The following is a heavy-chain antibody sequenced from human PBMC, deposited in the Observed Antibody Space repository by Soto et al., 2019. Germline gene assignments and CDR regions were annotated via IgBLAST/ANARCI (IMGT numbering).Heavy chain of an antibody. CDR3: ARGPSGDKVDS. Sequence: QVQLQESGPGLVKPSQTLSLTCTVSGGSISTVDYWWSWIRQSPDMGLEWIGHIYDGGRTYNNPSFESXXTXSAXTSKSQLSLTLSSVSAADTAVYYCARGPSGDKVDSWGQGTLVTVSS. D-gene: IGHD7-27*01. J-gene: IGHJ4*02. V-gene: IGHV4-30-4*01. CDR2: IYDGGRT. CDR1: GGSISTVDYW.